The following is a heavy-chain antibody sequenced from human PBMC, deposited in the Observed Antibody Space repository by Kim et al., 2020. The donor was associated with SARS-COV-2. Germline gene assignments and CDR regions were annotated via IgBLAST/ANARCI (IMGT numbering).Heavy chain of an antibody. V-gene: IGHV3-74*01. J-gene: IGHJ6*02. CDR1: GFTFSRHW. Sequence: GGSLRLSCAGSGFTFSRHWIHWVRQIPGKGLAWVSLINGDGSSTAYADSVKGRFTISRDNAKNTLYLQMNSLRVEDTAVYYCARGGDGMDVWGQGTTVTVSS. CDR2: INGDGSST. CDR3: ARGGDGMDV. D-gene: IGHD3-16*01.